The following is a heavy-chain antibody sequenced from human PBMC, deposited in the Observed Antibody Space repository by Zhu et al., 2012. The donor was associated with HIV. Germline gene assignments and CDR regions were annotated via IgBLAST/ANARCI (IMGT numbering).Heavy chain of an antibody. Sequence: QVQLQESGPGLVKPSETLSLTCTVSGGSISSYYWSWIRQPAGKGLEWIGRINTSGSTNYNPSLKSRVTMSVDSSENQFSLKLNPVTAADMAVYYCARLYGSGSFDNWGQGTLVTVSS. J-gene: IGHJ4*02. CDR3: ARLYGSGSFDN. CDR2: INTSGST. V-gene: IGHV4-4*07. CDR1: GGSISSYY. D-gene: IGHD3-10*01.